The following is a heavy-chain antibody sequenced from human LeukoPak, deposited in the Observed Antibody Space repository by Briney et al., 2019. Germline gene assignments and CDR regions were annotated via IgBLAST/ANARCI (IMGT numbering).Heavy chain of an antibody. CDR2: ISGSSSTI. CDR1: GFTFSSYN. V-gene: IGHV3-48*04. J-gene: IGHJ3*02. Sequence: GGSLRLPCAASGFTFSSYNMNWVRQAPGKGLEWVSYISGSSSTIYYADSVKGRFTISRDNAQNSLYLQMNSLRAEDTAVYYCARAFHIWGQGTMVTVSS. CDR3: ARAFHI.